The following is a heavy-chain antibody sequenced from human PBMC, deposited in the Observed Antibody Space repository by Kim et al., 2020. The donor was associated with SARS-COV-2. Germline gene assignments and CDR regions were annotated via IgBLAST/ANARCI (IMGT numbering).Heavy chain of an antibody. V-gene: IGHV3-30*04. CDR1: GFTFSSYA. J-gene: IGHJ4*01. CDR3: ASKGRIVVVITHLDY. D-gene: IGHD3-22*01. Sequence: GGSLRLSCAASGFTFSSYAMHWVRQAPGKGLEWVAVISYDGSNKYYADSVKGRFTISRDNSKNTLYLQMNSLRAEDTAVYYCASKGRIVVVITHLDYWG. CDR2: ISYDGSNK.